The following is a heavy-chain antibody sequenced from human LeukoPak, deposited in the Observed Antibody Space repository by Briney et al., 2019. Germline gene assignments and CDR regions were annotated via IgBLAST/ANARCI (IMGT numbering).Heavy chain of an antibody. D-gene: IGHD4-17*01. CDR3: APDEGGDYVGLDY. V-gene: IGHV3-30*03. CDR2: ISYDGNNK. CDR1: GFTFTNYG. Sequence: PGRSLRLSCAASGFTFTNYGIHWVRQAPGKGLEWXALISYDGNNKYYADAVKGRFTISRDNSKDTLYLQMSSLRTEDTAMYYCAPDEGGDYVGLDYWGRGTLVTVSS. J-gene: IGHJ4*02.